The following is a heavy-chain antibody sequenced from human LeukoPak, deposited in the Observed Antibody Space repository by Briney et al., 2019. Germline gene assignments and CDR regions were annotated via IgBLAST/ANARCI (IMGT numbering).Heavy chain of an antibody. CDR3: ARGRPYSGGYHLDY. J-gene: IGHJ4*02. Sequence: SQTLSLTCTVSGGSISSGDYYWSWIRQPPGTGLEWIGYIYYSGSTYYNPSLKSRVTISVDTSKNQFFLKLNSVTAADTAVYYCARGRPYSGGYHLDYWGQGTLVTVSA. V-gene: IGHV4-30-4*01. CDR1: GGSISSGDYY. D-gene: IGHD1-26*01. CDR2: IYYSGST.